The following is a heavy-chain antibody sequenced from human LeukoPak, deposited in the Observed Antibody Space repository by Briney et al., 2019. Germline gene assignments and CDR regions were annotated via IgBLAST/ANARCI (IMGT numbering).Heavy chain of an antibody. J-gene: IGHJ4*02. CDR2: IYTSGST. Sequence: PSETLSLTCTVSGGSISSGSYYWSWIRQPAGKGLEWIGRIYTSGSTNYNPSLKSRVTISVDTSKNQFSLKLSSVTAADTAVYYCASPPYWGQGTLVTVSS. V-gene: IGHV4-61*02. CDR1: GGSISSGSYY. CDR3: ASPPY.